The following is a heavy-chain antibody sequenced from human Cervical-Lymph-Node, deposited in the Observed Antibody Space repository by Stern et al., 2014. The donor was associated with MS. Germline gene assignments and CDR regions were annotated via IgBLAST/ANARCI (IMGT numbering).Heavy chain of an antibody. J-gene: IGHJ4*02. CDR2: SDWDDQK. V-gene: IGHV2-5*02. CDR1: GFSLSTSGLG. CDR3: AHRTAGPFDY. Sequence: QVPLKESGPALVKPTQTLTLTCTFSGFSLSTSGLGVGWIRQPPGEALEWLAYSDWDDQKRYSPSLKSRLTITKDTSKKQVVLTHTNVDPVDTATYYWAHRTAGPFDYWGQGTLGTVSS.